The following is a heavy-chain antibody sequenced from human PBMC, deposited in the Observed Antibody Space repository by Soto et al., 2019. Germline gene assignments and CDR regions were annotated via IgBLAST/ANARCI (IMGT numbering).Heavy chain of an antibody. Sequence: ASVKVSCKASGYTFTSYDINWLRQATGQGLEWMGWMNPNSGNTGYAQKFQGRVTMTRNTSISTAYMELSSLRSEDTAVYYCARGRLYSYGNYYYYGMDVWGQGTTVTVSS. CDR3: ARGRLYSYGNYYYYGMDV. CDR1: GYTFTSYD. J-gene: IGHJ6*02. V-gene: IGHV1-8*01. CDR2: MNPNSGNT. D-gene: IGHD5-18*01.